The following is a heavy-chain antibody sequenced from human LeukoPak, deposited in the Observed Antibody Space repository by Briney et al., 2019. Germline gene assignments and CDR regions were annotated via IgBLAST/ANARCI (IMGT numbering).Heavy chain of an antibody. CDR3: AKVSRWLEGPIDY. Sequence: SETLSLTCIVSDDSISTYYWSWIRQPAGKGLEWIGRVYTSGYTNYNPSLASRVTMSVDKSKNQFSLKLTSVTATDTAVYYCAKVSRWLEGPIDYWGQGTLVTVSS. V-gene: IGHV4-4*07. CDR1: DDSISTYY. D-gene: IGHD5-24*01. CDR2: VYTSGYT. J-gene: IGHJ4*02.